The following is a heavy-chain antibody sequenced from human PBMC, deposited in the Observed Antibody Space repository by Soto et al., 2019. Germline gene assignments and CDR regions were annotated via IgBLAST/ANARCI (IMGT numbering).Heavy chain of an antibody. CDR3: AKWTVVVPSAIAGWFDP. Sequence: SVKVSCQASGGNFISYAISWVRQAAGQGREWMGGIIPIFGTANYAQKFQGRVTITADESTSTAYMELSSLRSEDTAVYYCAKWTVVVPSAIAGWFDPWGQGTLVTVSS. CDR2: IIPIFGTA. CDR1: GGNFISYA. D-gene: IGHD2-2*02. J-gene: IGHJ5*02. V-gene: IGHV1-69*13.